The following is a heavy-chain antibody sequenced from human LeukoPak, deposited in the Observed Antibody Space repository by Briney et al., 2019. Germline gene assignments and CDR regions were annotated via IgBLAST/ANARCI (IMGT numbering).Heavy chain of an antibody. D-gene: IGHD2-2*01. CDR2: MKANSGNT. V-gene: IGHV1-8*01. CDR3: ARAATVVPAALGY. J-gene: IGHJ4*02. Sequence: ASVTVSFTASAYTFTIYDNNWVRQAPGQGLEWMGWMKANSGNTGYAQKFQGRVTMTRNTSRSTAYMELSSLRSEDTAVYYCARAATVVPAALGYWGQGTLVTVSS. CDR1: AYTFTIYD.